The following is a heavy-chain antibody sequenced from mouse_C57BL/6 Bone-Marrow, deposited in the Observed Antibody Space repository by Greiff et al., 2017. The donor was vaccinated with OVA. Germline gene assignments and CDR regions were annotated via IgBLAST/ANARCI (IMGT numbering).Heavy chain of an antibody. CDR1: GFTFSDYG. CDR2: ISSGSSTL. J-gene: IGHJ1*03. CDR3: ARINYWYFDV. V-gene: IGHV5-17*01. Sequence: EVKVVESGGGLVKPGGSLKLSCAASGFTFSDYGMHWVRQAPETGLEWVAYISSGSSTLYYADTVKGRFTISRDNAKNTLFLQMTSLRSEDTAMYYCARINYWYFDVWGTGTTVTVSS.